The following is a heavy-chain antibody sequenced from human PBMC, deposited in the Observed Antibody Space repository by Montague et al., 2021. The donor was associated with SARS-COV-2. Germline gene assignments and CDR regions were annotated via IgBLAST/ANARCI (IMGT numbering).Heavy chain of an antibody. J-gene: IGHJ5*02. CDR1: GGSISSTSYY. D-gene: IGHD6-19*01. CDR2: IYYSGST. CDR3: VRQPGQWLPREWFWFNP. V-gene: IGHV4-39*01. Sequence: SETLSLTCTVSGGSISSTSYYWGWIRQPPGKGLEWIGSIYYSGSTYYNPSLKSRVTISVDTSKNQFSLKLSSVTAADTAVYYRVRQPGQWLPREWFWFNPWGQGTLVTVS.